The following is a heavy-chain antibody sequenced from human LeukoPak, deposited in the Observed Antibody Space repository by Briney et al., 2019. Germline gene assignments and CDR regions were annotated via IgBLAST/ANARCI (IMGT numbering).Heavy chain of an antibody. V-gene: IGHV4-4*07. J-gene: IGHJ4*02. CDR3: ARDGSTIFGATGYFDY. D-gene: IGHD3-3*01. CDR2: IYTSGST. CDR1: GGSISSYY. Sequence: SETLSLTCTVSGGSISSYYWSWIRQPAGKGLEWIGRIYTSGSTNYNPSLKNRVTMPVDTSKNQFSLKLSSVTAADTAVYYCARDGSTIFGATGYFDYWGQGTLVTVSS.